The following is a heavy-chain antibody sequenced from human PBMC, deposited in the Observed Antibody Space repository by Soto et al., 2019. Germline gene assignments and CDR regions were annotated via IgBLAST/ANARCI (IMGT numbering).Heavy chain of an antibody. CDR2: IYYSGST. CDR3: ARGGSGSSNWFDP. CDR1: GGSISSGGYY. Sequence: QVQLQESGPGLVKPSQTLSLTCTVSGGSISSGGYYWSWIRQHPGKGLEWIGYIYYSGSTYYNPSLKSRFTISVDTSKNQFSLKLSSVTAADTAVYYCARGGSGSSNWFDPWGQGTLVTVSS. V-gene: IGHV4-31*03. J-gene: IGHJ5*02. D-gene: IGHD3-10*01.